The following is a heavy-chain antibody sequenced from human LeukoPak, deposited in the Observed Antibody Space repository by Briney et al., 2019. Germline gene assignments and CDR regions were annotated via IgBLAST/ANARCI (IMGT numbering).Heavy chain of an antibody. V-gene: IGHV3-30*18. CDR2: ISYDGSNK. CDR3: AKDIAYCGGDCYSGYYGMDV. Sequence: RSLRLSCAASGFTFSSYGMHWVRQAPGKGLEWVAVISYDGSNKYYADSVKGRFTISRDNSKNTLYLQMNSLGAEDTAVYYCAKDIAYCGGDCYSGYYGMDVWGQGTTVTVSS. J-gene: IGHJ6*02. D-gene: IGHD2-21*02. CDR1: GFTFSSYG.